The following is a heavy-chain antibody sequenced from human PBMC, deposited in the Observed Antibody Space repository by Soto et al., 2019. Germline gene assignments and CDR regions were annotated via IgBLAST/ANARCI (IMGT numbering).Heavy chain of an antibody. V-gene: IGHV4-38-2*01. J-gene: IGHJ4*02. CDR2: IYHSGST. CDR3: ARADSDYYDNSGYPLE. Sequence: PSDTLSLTCAVSGHSISSGYYWGWVRQPPGKGLEWIVSIYHSGSTHYNASLRSRVTISVDTSKNHFSLKLNSVTAADTAVYYCARADSDYYDNSGYPLERGQGNLGPVFS. D-gene: IGHD3-22*01. CDR1: GHSISSGYY.